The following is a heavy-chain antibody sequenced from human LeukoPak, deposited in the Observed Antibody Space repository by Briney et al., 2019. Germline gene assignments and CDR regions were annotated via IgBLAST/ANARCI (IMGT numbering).Heavy chain of an antibody. Sequence: PSETLSLTCTGSGGSISSYFWSWIRQPAGKGLEWIGRIYSSGNTNYNPSLKSRVTMSVDTSKNQLSLKLSSVTAADTAVYYCARGSASPAAIPFDFWGQGTMVTVSS. V-gene: IGHV4-4*07. CDR1: GGSISSYF. D-gene: IGHD2-2*02. CDR3: ARGSASPAAIPFDF. CDR2: IYSSGNT. J-gene: IGHJ3*01.